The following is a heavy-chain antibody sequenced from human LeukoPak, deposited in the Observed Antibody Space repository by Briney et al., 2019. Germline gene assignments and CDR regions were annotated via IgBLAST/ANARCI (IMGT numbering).Heavy chain of an antibody. CDR2: IKSKTDGGTT. CDR1: GFTFSNAW. J-gene: IGHJ4*02. Sequence: TGGSLRLSCAASGFTFSNAWMSWVRQAPGKGLEWVGRIKSKTDGGTTDYAAPVKGRFTISRDDSKNTLYLQMNSLKTEDTAVYYCTTEGVEGLRFLEWLLEYGDNFDYWGQGTLVTVSS. CDR3: TTEGVEGLRFLEWLLEYGDNFDY. V-gene: IGHV3-15*01. D-gene: IGHD3-3*01.